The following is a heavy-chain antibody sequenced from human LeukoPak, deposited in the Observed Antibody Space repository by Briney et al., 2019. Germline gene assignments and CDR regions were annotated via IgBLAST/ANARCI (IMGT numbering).Heavy chain of an antibody. Sequence: YPSQTLSLTCTVSGGSISSGSYYWRWIRQPPGKGLEWIGYIYYSGSTNYNPSLKSRLTITVDTSKNQFSLKLSSVTAADTAVYYCARSVEGYCSGGSCYSYYYYMDVWGKGTTVTVSS. CDR3: ARSVEGYCSGGSCYSYYYYMDV. CDR1: GGSISSGSYY. D-gene: IGHD2-15*01. J-gene: IGHJ6*03. CDR2: IYYSGST. V-gene: IGHV4-61*01.